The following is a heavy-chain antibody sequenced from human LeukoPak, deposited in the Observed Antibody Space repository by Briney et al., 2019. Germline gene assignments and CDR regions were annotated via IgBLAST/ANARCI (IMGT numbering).Heavy chain of an antibody. V-gene: IGHV4-4*02. CDR3: ARDPVFSDYYGSEHNWFDP. D-gene: IGHD3-10*01. J-gene: IGHJ5*02. CDR1: GGSISSSNW. Sequence: PSGTLSLTCAVSGGSISSSNWWSWVRQPPGKGLEWIGEIYHSGSTNYNPSLKSRVTISVDKSKNQFSLKLSSVTAADTAVYYCARDPVFSDYYGSEHNWFDPWGQGTLVTVSS. CDR2: IYHSGST.